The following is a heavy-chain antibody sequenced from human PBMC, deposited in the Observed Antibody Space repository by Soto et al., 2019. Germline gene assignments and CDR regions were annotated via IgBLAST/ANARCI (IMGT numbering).Heavy chain of an antibody. D-gene: IGHD3-3*01. CDR2: IYWDDDK. CDR1: GFSLSTSGVG. Sequence: SGPTLVNPTQTLTLTCTFSGFSLSTSGVGVGWIRQPPGKALEWLALIYWDDDKRYSPSLKSRLTITKDTSKSQVVLTMTNIDPVDTATYYCAHSSAGDFWSGYYLFDIWRQGTMVTVSS. J-gene: IGHJ3*02. CDR3: AHSSAGDFWSGYYLFDI. V-gene: IGHV2-5*02.